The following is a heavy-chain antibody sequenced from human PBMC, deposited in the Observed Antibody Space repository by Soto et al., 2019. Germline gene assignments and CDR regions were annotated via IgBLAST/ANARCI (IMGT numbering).Heavy chain of an antibody. V-gene: IGHV4-31*03. D-gene: IGHD5-12*01. CDR2: IYYSGST. Sequence: QVQLQESGPGLVKPSQTLSLTCTVSGCSISSGVYYCSWIRQHPGKGLEWIEYIYYSGSTYYNLSLKSRVTISADTAKNQFSMKLSDVNAADTAVYYCARGYSGYDYKSDYWGQGTLVTLSS. J-gene: IGHJ4*02. CDR1: GCSISSGVYY. CDR3: ARGYSGYDYKSDY.